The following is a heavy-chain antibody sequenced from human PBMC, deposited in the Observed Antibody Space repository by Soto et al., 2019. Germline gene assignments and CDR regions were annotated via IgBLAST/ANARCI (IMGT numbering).Heavy chain of an antibody. Sequence: EVQLVESGGGLVQLGGSLRLSCAASGFTFSSYWMHWVRQAPGKGLVWVSRIKSDGSGTYYADSVKGQFTISRDNAQNTLYLQMNSLRAEDTAVYYCARGDGDYYDGNGYLGRHWGQGTLVTVSS. J-gene: IGHJ4*02. D-gene: IGHD3-22*01. CDR2: IKSDGSGT. CDR3: ARGDGDYYDGNGYLGRH. V-gene: IGHV3-74*01. CDR1: GFTFSSYW.